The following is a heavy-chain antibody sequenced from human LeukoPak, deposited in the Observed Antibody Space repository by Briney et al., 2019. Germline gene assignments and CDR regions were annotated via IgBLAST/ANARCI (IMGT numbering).Heavy chain of an antibody. D-gene: IGHD3-10*01. CDR1: GFTFSSYG. CDR2: ISNDGSNK. CDR3: AKGRGAFDI. Sequence: QSGGSLRLSCVASGFTFSSYGMHWVRQAPGKGLEWVAVISNDGSNKYYADSVKGRFTISRDNSKNTLYLQMNSLRAEDTAVYYCAKGRGAFDIWGQGTMVPLSS. J-gene: IGHJ3*02. V-gene: IGHV3-30*18.